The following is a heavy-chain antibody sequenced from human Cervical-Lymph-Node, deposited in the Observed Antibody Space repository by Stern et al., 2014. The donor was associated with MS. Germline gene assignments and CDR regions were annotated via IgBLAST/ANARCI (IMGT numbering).Heavy chain of an antibody. V-gene: IGHV3-23*04. Sequence: EVQLVESGGTLVQPGGSLRLFCAASGFTFSSYAMSWVRQAPGKGVEWVSVISGSDGSTFYADSVKGRFTISRDNSKNTLFLQMNSLRAEDTAVYYCAKVYGSGPFDYWGQGTLVTVSS. D-gene: IGHD6-19*01. CDR1: GFTFSSYA. CDR3: AKVYGSGPFDY. CDR2: ISGSDGST. J-gene: IGHJ4*02.